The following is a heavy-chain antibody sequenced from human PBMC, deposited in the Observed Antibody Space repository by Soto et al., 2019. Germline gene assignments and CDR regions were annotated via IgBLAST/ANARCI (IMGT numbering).Heavy chain of an antibody. J-gene: IGHJ4*02. CDR1: GFTFSTYD. V-gene: IGHV3-23*01. CDR2: FRGSGGTS. D-gene: IGHD2-15*01. CDR3: AKDRGGGGYPLFDS. Sequence: EVQLLESGGDLAQPGGSLRLACVASGFTFSTYDMSWVRQAPGKGLEWVSTFRGSGGTSYYADSVKGRFTISRDDSKNTLFLQMNSLGAEDTAVYYSAKDRGGGGYPLFDSWGQGTLVTVSS.